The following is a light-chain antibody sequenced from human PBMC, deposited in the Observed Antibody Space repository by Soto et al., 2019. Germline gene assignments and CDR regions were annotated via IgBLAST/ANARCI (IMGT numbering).Light chain of an antibody. J-gene: IGKJ1*01. V-gene: IGKV1-5*01. CDR2: DAS. CDR3: QKYGAYWT. CDR1: QNIGRS. Sequence: GDRVTITCRASQNIGRSLAWYQQKPGETPKVLVYDASSLKSGVPSRFSGSGSGTEFTLTISSLQPDDFATYYCQKYGAYWTFGQGTKVDIK.